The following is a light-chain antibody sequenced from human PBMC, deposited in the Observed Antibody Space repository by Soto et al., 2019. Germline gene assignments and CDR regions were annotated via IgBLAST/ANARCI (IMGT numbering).Light chain of an antibody. CDR3: QQYNTYFRT. V-gene: IGKV1-5*03. CDR2: KAS. CDR1: QSISGW. Sequence: DIQMTQSPSTLSASVGDRVTITCRASQSISGWLAWYQQKPGKAPKLLIYKASSLESGVQSRFSGSGSGTEFTLTISGLQPDDFATYDCQQYNTYFRTFGQGTKLEIK. J-gene: IGKJ2*01.